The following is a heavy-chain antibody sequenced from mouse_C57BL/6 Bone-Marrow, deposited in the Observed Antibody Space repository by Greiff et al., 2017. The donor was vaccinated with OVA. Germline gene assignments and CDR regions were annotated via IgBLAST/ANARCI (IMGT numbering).Heavy chain of an antibody. CDR1: GFNIKDYY. Sequence: EVHLVESGAELVKPGASVKLSCTASGFNIKDYYMHWVKQRTEQGLEWIGRIDPEDGETKYAPKFQGKATITADTSSNTAYLQLSSLTSEDTAVYYCASNYYGSSYAMDYWGQGTSVTVSS. D-gene: IGHD1-1*01. J-gene: IGHJ4*01. CDR3: ASNYYGSSYAMDY. CDR2: IDPEDGET. V-gene: IGHV14-2*01.